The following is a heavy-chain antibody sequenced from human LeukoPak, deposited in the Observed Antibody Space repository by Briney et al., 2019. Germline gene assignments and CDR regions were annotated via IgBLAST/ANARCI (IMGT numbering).Heavy chain of an antibody. CDR3: ARESGYSYGLAGFFDY. Sequence: GGSLRLSCGASGFTVSSNYMSWVRQAPGKGLEWVSVIYSDGRIHYADSVKGRFTISRGDSKNTLYLQMNSLRAEDTAVYYCARESGYSYGLAGFFDYWGREPWSPSPQ. CDR1: GFTVSSNY. J-gene: IGHJ4*02. D-gene: IGHD5-18*01. V-gene: IGHV3-53*01. CDR2: IYSDGRI.